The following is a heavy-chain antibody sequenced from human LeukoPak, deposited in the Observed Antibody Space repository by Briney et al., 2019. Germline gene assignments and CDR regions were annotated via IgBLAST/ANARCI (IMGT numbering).Heavy chain of an antibody. CDR2: TYYIGST. J-gene: IGHJ4*02. V-gene: IGHV4-59*01. CDR1: GGSISSDY. Sequence: SETLSLTCTVSGGSISSDYWSWIRQPPGKGLEWIGYTYYIGSTNYNPSLKSRTTISVDTSKSHFSLKLSSVTAADTAVYYCARVVGATGSSDYWGQGTLVTVSS. CDR3: ARVVGATGSSDY. D-gene: IGHD1-26*01.